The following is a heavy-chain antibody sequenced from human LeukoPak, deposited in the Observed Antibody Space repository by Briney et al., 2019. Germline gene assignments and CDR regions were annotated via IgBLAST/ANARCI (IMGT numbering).Heavy chain of an antibody. CDR1: GGSISSSSYY. J-gene: IGHJ6*02. V-gene: IGHV4-39*01. Sequence: SETLSLTCTVSGGSISSSSYYWGWIRQPPGKGLEWIGSIYYSGSTYYNPSLKSRVTISVDTSKNQFSLKLSSVTAADTAVYYCARTYCRSTSCYRHYHYYYGMDVWGQGTTVTVSS. D-gene: IGHD2-2*01. CDR2: IYYSGST. CDR3: ARTYCRSTSCYRHYHYYYGMDV.